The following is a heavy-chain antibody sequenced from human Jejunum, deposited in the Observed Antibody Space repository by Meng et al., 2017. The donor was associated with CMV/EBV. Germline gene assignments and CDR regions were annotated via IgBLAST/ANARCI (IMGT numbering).Heavy chain of an antibody. V-gene: IGHV4-34*12. Sequence: VHHKHWGLGLLKLCETFSPTCGVYTVSFSGSCWTWIRQPPGKGLEWIGEIFRDGSTKYNPSLQSRVTMSVDTSKNHFSLNLRSVTAADTAVYFCARATKPNCWEVLEYWGQGTLVTVSS. CDR1: TVSFSGSC. D-gene: IGHD1-1*01. J-gene: IGHJ4*02. CDR3: ARATKPNCWEVLEY. CDR2: IFRDGST.